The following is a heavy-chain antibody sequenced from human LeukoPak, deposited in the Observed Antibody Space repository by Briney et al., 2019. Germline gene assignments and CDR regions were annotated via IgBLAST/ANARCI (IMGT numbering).Heavy chain of an antibody. J-gene: IGHJ4*02. D-gene: IGHD1-7*01. Sequence: SETLSLTCTVSGDSVSSYSYFWSWIRQPPGKGLEWVGYVFYTGITNYNPSLKSRVTISIDTSKNQFSLRLSSVTAADTAVYYCARDTRYNWNFFYLDSWGQGTPVTVSS. CDR1: GDSVSSYSYF. CDR3: ARDTRYNWNFFYLDS. V-gene: IGHV4-61*01. CDR2: VFYTGIT.